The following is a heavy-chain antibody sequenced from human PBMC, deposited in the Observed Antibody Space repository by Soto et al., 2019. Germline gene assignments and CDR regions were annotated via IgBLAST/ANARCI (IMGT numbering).Heavy chain of an antibody. D-gene: IGHD6-6*01. CDR1: GYTFTSYG. J-gene: IGHJ5*02. CDR2: ISAYNGNT. Sequence: ASVKVSCKASGYTFTSYGISWVRQAPGQGLEWMGWISAYNGNTNYAQKLQGRVTMTTDTSTSTAYMELRSLRSDDTAVYYCARAGRTLIAARWLDPWGQGTLVTVSS. CDR3: ARAGRTLIAARWLDP. V-gene: IGHV1-18*01.